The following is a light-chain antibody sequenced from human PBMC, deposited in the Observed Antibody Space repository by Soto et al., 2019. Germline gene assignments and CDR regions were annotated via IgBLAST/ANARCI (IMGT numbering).Light chain of an antibody. J-gene: IGLJ1*01. CDR3: SSYAGSKNRYV. Sequence: QSALTQPPSASGSRGQSVTISCTGTSSDVGGYNFVSWYQQHPGKAPKVILYEVTKRPSGVPDRFSGSKPGNTASLTVSGLQTEDEAHYYCSSYAGSKNRYVFGTGTKLTVL. CDR1: SSDVGGYNF. CDR2: EVT. V-gene: IGLV2-8*01.